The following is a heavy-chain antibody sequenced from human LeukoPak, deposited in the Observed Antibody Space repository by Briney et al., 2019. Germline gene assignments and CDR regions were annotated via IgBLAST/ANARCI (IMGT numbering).Heavy chain of an antibody. D-gene: IGHD3-10*01. Sequence: SETLSPTCAVYGYSISSGYYWGWIRQPPGKGLEWIGSIYHSGRTSYNPSLKNRITISVDTSKNQFSLKLSSVTAADTAVYYCARDPRRGIAMVRGVVKHPTGWFDPWGQGTLVTVSS. V-gene: IGHV4-38-2*02. CDR2: IYHSGRT. CDR1: GYSISSGYY. CDR3: ARDPRRGIAMVRGVVKHPTGWFDP. J-gene: IGHJ5*02.